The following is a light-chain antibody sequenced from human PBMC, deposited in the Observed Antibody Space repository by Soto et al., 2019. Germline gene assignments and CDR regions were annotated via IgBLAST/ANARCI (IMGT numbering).Light chain of an antibody. CDR2: SNN. J-gene: IGLJ1*01. CDR1: GANIGNNF. Sequence: QSVLTQPPSASGPPGQGVTISCSGRGANIGNNFVCWYQQLPGTAPKLLIYSNNKRPSGVPDRFSGSKSGTSASLAISGLRSEDEGDYYCVSWDDSLSGLVFGTGTKLTVL. CDR3: VSWDDSLSGLV. V-gene: IGLV1-47*02.